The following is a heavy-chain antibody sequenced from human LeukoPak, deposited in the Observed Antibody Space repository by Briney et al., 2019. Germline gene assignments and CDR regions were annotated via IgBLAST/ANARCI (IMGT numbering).Heavy chain of an antibody. D-gene: IGHD3-3*01. CDR2: INHSGST. CDR1: GGSFSGYY. Sequence: SETLSLTCAVYGGSFSGYYWSWIRQPPGKGLEWIGEINHSGSTNYNPSLKSRVTISVDTSKNQFSLKLSSVTAADTAVYYCARGGYDFWSGSYPLRFDPWGQRTLVTVSS. CDR3: ARGGYDFWSGSYPLRFDP. J-gene: IGHJ5*02. V-gene: IGHV4-34*01.